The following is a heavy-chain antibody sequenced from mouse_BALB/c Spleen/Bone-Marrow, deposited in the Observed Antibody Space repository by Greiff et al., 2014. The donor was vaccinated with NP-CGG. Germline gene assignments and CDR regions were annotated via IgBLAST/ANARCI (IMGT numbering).Heavy chain of an antibody. CDR3: ASYVYGQYFDY. CDR1: GFNIKDTY. CDR2: IDPANVTT. J-gene: IGHJ2*01. V-gene: IGHV14-3*02. Sequence: EVHLMESGAELVKPGASVKLSCTASGFNIKDTYMHWVEQRPEQGLEWIGRIDPANVTTKYDPKFQGKATITADTSSNTAYLQLSSLTSEDTAAYYCASYVYGQYFDYLGQGTTLTAPS. D-gene: IGHD1-1*01.